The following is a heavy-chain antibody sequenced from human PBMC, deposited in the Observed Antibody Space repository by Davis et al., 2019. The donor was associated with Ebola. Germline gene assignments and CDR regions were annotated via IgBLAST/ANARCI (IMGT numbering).Heavy chain of an antibody. CDR1: GFTFSYYW. J-gene: IGHJ2*01. V-gene: IGHV3-74*01. CDR2: TNSDGSSA. Sequence: PGGSLRLSCAASGFTFSYYWMHWVRQAPGKGLVWVSYTNSDGSSATYADSVKGRFTISRDNAKNSMYLQMNSLRAEDTAVYYCARGMNGDYSHWYFDLWGRGTLVTVSS. CDR3: ARGMNGDYSHWYFDL. D-gene: IGHD4-17*01.